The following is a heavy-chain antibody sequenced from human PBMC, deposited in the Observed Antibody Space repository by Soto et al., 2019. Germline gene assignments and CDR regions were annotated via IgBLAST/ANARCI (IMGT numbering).Heavy chain of an antibody. CDR2: IWYDGSNK. Sequence: QVQLVESGGGVVQPGRSLRLSCAASGFTFSSYGMHWVRQAPGKGLEWVAVIWYDGSNKYYADSVKGRFTISRDNSKNTLYLQMNSLRAEDTAVYYCARDGIAARRAGYYYYYMDVWGKGTTVTVSS. J-gene: IGHJ6*03. CDR1: GFTFSSYG. V-gene: IGHV3-33*01. CDR3: ARDGIAARRAGYYYYYMDV. D-gene: IGHD6-6*01.